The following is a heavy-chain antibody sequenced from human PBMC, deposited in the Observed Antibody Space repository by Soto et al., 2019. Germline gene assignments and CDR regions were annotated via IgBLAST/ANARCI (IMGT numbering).Heavy chain of an antibody. J-gene: IGHJ6*02. D-gene: IGHD6-6*01. CDR3: AREYSSSLGSSYYYGMDI. CDR2: INPSGGST. V-gene: IGHV1-46*01. CDR1: GYTFTSYY. Sequence: ASVKVSCKASGYTFTSYYMHWVRQAPGQGLEWMGIINPSGGSTSYAQKFQGRVTMTRDTSTSTAYMELSSLRSEDTAVYYCAREYSSSLGSSYYYGMDIWGQGTTVTVSS.